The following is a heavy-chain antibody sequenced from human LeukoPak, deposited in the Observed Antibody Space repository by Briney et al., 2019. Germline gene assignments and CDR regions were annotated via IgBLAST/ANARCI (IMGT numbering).Heavy chain of an antibody. CDR3: ATDLLRYFDWAVI. J-gene: IGHJ4*02. CDR2: FDPEDGET. Sequence: ASVKVSCKVSGYTLTELSMHWVRRAPGKGLEWMGGFDPEDGETIYAQKFQGRVTMTEDTSTDTAYMELSSLRSEDTAVYYCATDLLRYFDWAVIWGQGTLVTVSS. V-gene: IGHV1-24*01. D-gene: IGHD3-9*01. CDR1: GYTLTELS.